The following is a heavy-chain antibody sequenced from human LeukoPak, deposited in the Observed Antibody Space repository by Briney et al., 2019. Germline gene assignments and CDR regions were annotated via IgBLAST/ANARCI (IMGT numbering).Heavy chain of an antibody. CDR3: ARVDYDAFDI. V-gene: IGHV3-13*01. CDR2: IGTAGDT. Sequence: GGSLRLSCAASGFTFSSYDMHWVRQATGKGLEWVSAIGTAGDTHYPGSVKGRFTISRENAKNSLYLQMNSLRVGDTAVYYCARVDYDAFDIWGQGTMVTVSS. D-gene: IGHD4-11*01. CDR1: GFTFSSYD. J-gene: IGHJ3*02.